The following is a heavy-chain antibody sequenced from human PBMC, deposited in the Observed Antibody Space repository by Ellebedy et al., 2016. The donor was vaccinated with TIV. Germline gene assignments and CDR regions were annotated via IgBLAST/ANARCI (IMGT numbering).Heavy chain of an antibody. J-gene: IGHJ4*02. Sequence: GNYAQKFQGRVTITADKSTSTAYMELSSLRSEDTAVYYCASGEMATTYYFDYWGQGTLVTVSS. CDR3: ASGEMATTYYFDY. V-gene: IGHV1-69*06. CDR2: G. D-gene: IGHD5-24*01.